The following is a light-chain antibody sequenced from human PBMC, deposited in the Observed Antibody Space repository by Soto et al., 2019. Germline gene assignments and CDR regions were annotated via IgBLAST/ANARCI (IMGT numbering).Light chain of an antibody. Sequence: EIVMTQSPATLSVSPGEGATLSCRASQSVSSYLAWYQQKPGQAPRLLIYDASTRATGIPARFSGSGSGTDFTLTITSLEPEDFAVYYCQQRSNWPPTFGQGTKVDI. V-gene: IGKV3-11*01. J-gene: IGKJ1*01. CDR2: DAS. CDR3: QQRSNWPPT. CDR1: QSVSSY.